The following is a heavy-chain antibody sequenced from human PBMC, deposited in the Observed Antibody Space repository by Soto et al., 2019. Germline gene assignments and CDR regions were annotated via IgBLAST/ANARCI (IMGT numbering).Heavy chain of an antibody. CDR1: GFTFRNYA. V-gene: IGHV3-23*01. CDR2: LLRSGSSA. Sequence: GGSLRLSCAASGFTFRNYAMTWARQAPGKGLEWVSGLLRSGSSAYYADSVRGRFTISSDTSANSLYLQMDNLRAEDTAIYYCAKDAISGDGIWLMDSWGQGTGVTVSS. J-gene: IGHJ5*02. CDR3: AKDAISGDGIWLMDS. D-gene: IGHD4-17*01.